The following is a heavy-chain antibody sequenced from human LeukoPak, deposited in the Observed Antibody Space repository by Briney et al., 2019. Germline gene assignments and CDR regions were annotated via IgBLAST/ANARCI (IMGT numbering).Heavy chain of an antibody. J-gene: IGHJ4*02. CDR1: GYSFTSYW. V-gene: IGHV5-51*01. CDR2: IYPGDSDT. D-gene: IGHD2-2*01. Sequence: GESPKISCKGPGYSFTSYWIGWVRQMPGKGLEWMGIIYPGDSDTRYSPSFQGQVTISADKSISTAYLQWSSLKASDTAMYYCARLAGHCSSTSCSPWLDYWGQGTLVTVSS. CDR3: ARLAGHCSSTSCSPWLDY.